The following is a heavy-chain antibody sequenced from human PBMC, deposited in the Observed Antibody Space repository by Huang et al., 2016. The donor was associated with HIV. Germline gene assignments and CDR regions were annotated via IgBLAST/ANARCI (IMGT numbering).Heavy chain of an antibody. Sequence: QVQLVESGGGVVQPGRSLRLSCAVSGLTCRDHPMHWVRQASGKVLEWVGVISFGGRNKFYADFVRGRFTTSRDNSKNILDLQLNSLTPADTSIYYCARDTTTVAGLDFWGQGALVTVSS. CDR1: GLTCRDHP. J-gene: IGHJ4*02. CDR3: ARDTTTVAGLDF. CDR2: ISFGGRNK. D-gene: IGHD6-19*01. V-gene: IGHV3-30*14.